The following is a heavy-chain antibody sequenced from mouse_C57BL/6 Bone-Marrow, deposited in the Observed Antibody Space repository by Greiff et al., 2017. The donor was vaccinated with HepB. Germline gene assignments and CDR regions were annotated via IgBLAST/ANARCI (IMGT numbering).Heavy chain of an antibody. D-gene: IGHD1-1*01. V-gene: IGHV1-72*01. J-gene: IGHJ3*01. CDR2: IDPNSGGT. CDR1: GYTFTSYW. CDR3: ARQRGGVYYYGSSAWFAY. Sequence: AQLQQPGAELVKPGASVKLSCKASGYTFTSYWMHWVKQRPGRGLEWIGRIDPNSGGTKYNEKFKSKATLTVDKPSSTAYMQLSSLTSEDSAVYYWARQRGGVYYYGSSAWFAYWGQGTLVTVSA.